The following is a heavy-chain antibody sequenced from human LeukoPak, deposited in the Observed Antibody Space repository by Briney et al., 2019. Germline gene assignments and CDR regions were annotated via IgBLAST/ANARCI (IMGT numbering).Heavy chain of an antibody. J-gene: IGHJ4*02. D-gene: IGHD2-15*01. CDR3: ARAPVGYCSGGTCKRYFDY. Sequence: SQTLSLTCTVSGGSISSGDYYWSWIRQPPGKGLEYIGYINFSGSTSHNPSLKGRLTISVVTSKNQFSLKLSSVTAADTAVYYCARAPVGYCSGGTCKRYFDYWGQGTLVTVSS. CDR2: INFSGST. CDR1: GGSISSGDYY. V-gene: IGHV4-30-4*01.